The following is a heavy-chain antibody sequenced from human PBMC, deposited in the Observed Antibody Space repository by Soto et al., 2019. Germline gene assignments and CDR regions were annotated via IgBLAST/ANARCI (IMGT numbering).Heavy chain of an antibody. V-gene: IGHV3-7*04. J-gene: IGHJ4*02. CDR3: ARVTRADKEDY. CDR2: IKEDGSDR. CDR1: GFTFSSYW. Sequence: EVQLVESGGGLVQPGGSLRLSCAASGFTFSSYWMSWVRQALGKGLEWVANIKEDGSDRYYVDSVKGRFTISRDNAENSLYLQMNSLRVEDTGVYFCARVTRADKEDYWGQGTLVSVSS.